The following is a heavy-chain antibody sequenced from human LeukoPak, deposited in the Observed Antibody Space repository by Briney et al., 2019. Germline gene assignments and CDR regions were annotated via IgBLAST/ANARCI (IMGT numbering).Heavy chain of an antibody. J-gene: IGHJ4*02. CDR2: INHSGTT. D-gene: IGHD3-22*01. CDR3: AEAGYYDSSGHYYFDY. V-gene: IGHV4-34*01. CDR1: GGSFSGYY. Sequence: SETLSLTCAVYGGSFSGYYWSWIRQPPGKGLEWIGEINHSGTTNYNPSLRSRVTISIDTSKNPFSLNLSSVTAADTAVYYCAEAGYYDSSGHYYFDYWGQGTLVTVSS.